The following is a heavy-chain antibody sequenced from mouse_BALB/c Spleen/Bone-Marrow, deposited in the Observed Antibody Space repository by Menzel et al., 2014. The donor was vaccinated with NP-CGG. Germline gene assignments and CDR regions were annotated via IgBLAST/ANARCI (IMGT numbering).Heavy chain of an antibody. Sequence: VKLVESGPGLVQPSQSLSITCTVPGFSLTGNGVHWVRQSPGKGLEWLGVIWRGGSTDYNAAFMSRLTITKDNSKNXVFFKMNSLQGDDTAMYYCAKGGITTVWYFDVWGAGTTVTVSS. CDR1: GFSLTGNG. CDR3: AKGGITTVWYFDV. CDR2: IWRGGST. D-gene: IGHD1-1*01. V-gene: IGHV2-5*01. J-gene: IGHJ1*01.